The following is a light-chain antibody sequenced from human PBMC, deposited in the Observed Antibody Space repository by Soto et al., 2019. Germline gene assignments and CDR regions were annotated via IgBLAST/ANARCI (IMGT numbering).Light chain of an antibody. V-gene: IGKV1-27*01. J-gene: IGKJ1*01. Sequence: DIQMTQSPSTLSASVGDRVTITCRASQSISSWLAWYQQKPGKVPKLLIYAASTLQSGVPSRFSGSGSGTDFTLTISSLQPEDVATYYCQKYNSAPPWTFGQGTKVDI. CDR2: AAS. CDR3: QKYNSAPPWT. CDR1: QSISSW.